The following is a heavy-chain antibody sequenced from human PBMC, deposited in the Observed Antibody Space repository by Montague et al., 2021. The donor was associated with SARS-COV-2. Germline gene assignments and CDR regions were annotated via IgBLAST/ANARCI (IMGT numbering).Heavy chain of an antibody. CDR2: ISYSATS. V-gene: IGHV4-39*01. D-gene: IGHD3-16*02. Sequence: SETLSLTCTFSGASRSTKNYYWGWIRQPPGKGLEWIGSISYSATSYSNPSLKSRVTMSVDTSRNQLSLNLSSVTVADTAVYYCARLGITLGGDIVIRYYFDFWGQGTLVTVSS. J-gene: IGHJ4*02. CDR3: ARLGITLGGDIVIRYYFDF. CDR1: GASRSTKNYY.